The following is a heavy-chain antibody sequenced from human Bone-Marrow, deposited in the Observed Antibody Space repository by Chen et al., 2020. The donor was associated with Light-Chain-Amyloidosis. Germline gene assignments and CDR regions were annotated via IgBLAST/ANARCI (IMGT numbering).Heavy chain of an antibody. Sequence: NYWIGWVRQVPGKGLEWMGVIYPDDSDARYSPSFEGQVTISADKSITTAYLQWRSLKASDTAMYYCARRRDGYNFDYWGQGTLVTVSS. V-gene: IGHV5-51*01. CDR2: IYPDDSDA. CDR1: NYW. D-gene: IGHD5-12*01. J-gene: IGHJ4*02. CDR3: ARRRDGYNFDY.